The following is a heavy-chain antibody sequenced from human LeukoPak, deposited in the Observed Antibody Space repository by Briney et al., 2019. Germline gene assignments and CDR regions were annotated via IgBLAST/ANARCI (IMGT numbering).Heavy chain of an antibody. J-gene: IGHJ4*02. V-gene: IGHV5-51*01. CDR2: INPGDSEI. CDR3: ARHHLGTNRD. CDR1: GYSFTNYW. D-gene: IGHD1-7*01. Sequence: GESLQISCKGSGYSFTNYWIAWVRQMPGKGLEWMGVINPGDSEIRYSPSFQGQVTISADKSVSTAYLQWSSLAASDTAMVYCARHHLGTNRDWGQGTLVTVSS.